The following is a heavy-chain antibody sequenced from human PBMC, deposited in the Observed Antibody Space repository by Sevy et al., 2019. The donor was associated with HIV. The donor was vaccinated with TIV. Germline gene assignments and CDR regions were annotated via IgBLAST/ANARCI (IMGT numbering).Heavy chain of an antibody. V-gene: IGHV3-9*01. D-gene: IGHD6-13*01. CDR2: ISWNSGSI. J-gene: IGHJ6*02. CDR3: AKDITAAAGTKYYGMDV. Sequence: GGSLRLSCAASGFTFDDYAMHWVRQAPGKGMEWASGISWNSGSIGYADSVKGRFTISRDNAKNSLYLQMNSLRAEDTALYYCAKDITAAAGTKYYGMDVWGQGTTVTVSS. CDR1: GFTFDDYA.